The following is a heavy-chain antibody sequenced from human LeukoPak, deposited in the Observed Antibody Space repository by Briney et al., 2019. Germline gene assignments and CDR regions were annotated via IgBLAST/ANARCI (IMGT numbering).Heavy chain of an antibody. Sequence: GGSLRLSCAASGFTFSSYEMNWVRQAPGKGLEWVSYISSSGSTIYYADSVKGRFTISRDNAKNSLYLQMNSLRAEDTAVYYCARDFDYGDYHNWFGPWGQGTLVTVSS. V-gene: IGHV3-48*03. D-gene: IGHD4-17*01. J-gene: IGHJ5*02. CDR3: ARDFDYGDYHNWFGP. CDR1: GFTFSSYE. CDR2: ISSSGSTI.